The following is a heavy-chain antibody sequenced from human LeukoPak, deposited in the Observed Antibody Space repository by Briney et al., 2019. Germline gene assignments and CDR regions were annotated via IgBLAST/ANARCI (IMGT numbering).Heavy chain of an antibody. CDR1: GGSFSGHY. CDR3: ARRYYYGSGSYGR. Sequence: SETLSLTCAVYGGSFSGHYWTWIRQPPGKGLEWIGEINHSGSTNYNPSLKSRVTISVDTSKNQFSLKLSSVTAADTAVYYCARRYYYGSGSYGRWGQGTLVTVSS. D-gene: IGHD3-10*01. CDR2: INHSGST. V-gene: IGHV4-34*01. J-gene: IGHJ4*02.